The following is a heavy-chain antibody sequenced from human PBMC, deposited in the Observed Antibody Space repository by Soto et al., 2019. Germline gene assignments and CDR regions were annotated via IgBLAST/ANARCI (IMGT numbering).Heavy chain of an antibody. CDR2: IIGSSSTI. V-gene: IGHV3-48*02. J-gene: IGHJ4*02. CDR1: GFTFSAYS. Sequence: EVQLVESGGGLVQPGGSLRLSCAGSGFTFSAYSMNWVRQAPGKGLEWISYIIGSSSTIYYAGSVKGRFSISRDNAKNSVYLQMNSLRDEDTAVYYCARDRPADYWGQGTLVTVSS. CDR3: ARDRPADY.